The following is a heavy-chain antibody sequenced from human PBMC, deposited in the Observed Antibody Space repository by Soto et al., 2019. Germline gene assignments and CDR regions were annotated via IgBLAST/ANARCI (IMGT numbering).Heavy chain of an antibody. Sequence: SETLSLTCTVSYGSISVSNVFWGWVRQPPGKGLERIGNIDYSGTAYFNPSLGTRVTFPVDTSKNQFSLTLYSVTAADTAVYYCARTTGRHLDFWGQGILVTVPS. CDR1: YGSISVSNVF. CDR3: ARTTGRHLDF. D-gene: IGHD4-4*01. V-gene: IGHV4-39*01. CDR2: IDYSGTA. J-gene: IGHJ4*02.